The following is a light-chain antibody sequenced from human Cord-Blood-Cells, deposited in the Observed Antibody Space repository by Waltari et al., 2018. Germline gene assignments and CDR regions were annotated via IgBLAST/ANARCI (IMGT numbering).Light chain of an antibody. Sequence: EIVLTQSPGTLSLSPGERATLSCRASQSVRSSYLAWYQQKPGQAPRLLIHGASSRATGIPDRFSGSGSGTDFTLTISRLEPEDFAVYYCQQYGSSPRYSFGQGTKLEIK. CDR1: QSVRSSY. J-gene: IGKJ2*03. CDR3: QQYGSSPRYS. V-gene: IGKV3-20*01. CDR2: GAS.